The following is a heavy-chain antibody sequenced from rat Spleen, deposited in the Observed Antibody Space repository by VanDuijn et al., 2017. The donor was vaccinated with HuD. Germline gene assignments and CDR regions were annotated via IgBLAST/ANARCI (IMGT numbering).Heavy chain of an antibody. J-gene: IGHJ1*01. CDR1: GFTFSNYY. Sequence: EVQLVESGGGLVQPGRSLKLSCAASGFTFSNYYMAWVRQAPTKGLEWVAYIRTGGGSNYYRDSVKGRFTISRDNAKSTLYLQMDSLRSEDTATYYCTTGPISRDWYFDFWGPGTMVTVSS. D-gene: IGHD3-2*01. CDR2: IRTGGGSN. V-gene: IGHV5-27*01. CDR3: TTGPISRDWYFDF.